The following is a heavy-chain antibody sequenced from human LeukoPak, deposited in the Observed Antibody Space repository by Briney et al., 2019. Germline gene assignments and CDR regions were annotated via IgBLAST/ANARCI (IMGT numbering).Heavy chain of an antibody. Sequence: ASVKVSCKASGGTFISYAISWVRQAPGQGLEWMGGIIPIFGTANYAQKFQGRVTITADESTSTVYMELSSLRSEDTAVYYCARGVAAAGIYYYGMDVWGQGTTVTVSS. J-gene: IGHJ6*02. CDR1: GGTFISYA. CDR3: ARGVAAAGIYYYGMDV. CDR2: IIPIFGTA. V-gene: IGHV1-69*01. D-gene: IGHD6-13*01.